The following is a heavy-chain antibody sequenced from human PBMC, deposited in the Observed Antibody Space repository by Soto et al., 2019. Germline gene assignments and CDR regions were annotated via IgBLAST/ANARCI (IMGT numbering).Heavy chain of an antibody. CDR2: IIPILDMT. J-gene: IGHJ4*02. Sequence: QVQLVQSAAEMKKPGSSVKVSCKASGGTFNSYTFSWVRQAPGQGLEWMGRIIPILDMTTYSQSFQGRVTITADNFTNTVYMELSSLTSEDTALYFCAARSCSASTGFLPGPYWGQGTLVAVSS. D-gene: IGHD6-25*01. V-gene: IGHV1-69*02. CDR1: GGTFNSYT. CDR3: AARSCSASTGFLPGPY.